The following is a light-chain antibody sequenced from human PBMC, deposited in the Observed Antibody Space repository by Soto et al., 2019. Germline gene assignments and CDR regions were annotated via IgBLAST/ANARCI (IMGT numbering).Light chain of an antibody. V-gene: IGLV2-14*01. Sequence: QSALTQPASVSGSPGQSITISCTGASSDVGGFNVVSWFQHHPGKAPKLMIYEVSHRPSGVSNRFSGSKSANTASLTISGLQAEDEADYCCCSHSTSTTLPYVFGSGTKLTVL. CDR1: SSDVGGFNV. CDR2: EVS. J-gene: IGLJ1*01. CDR3: CSHSTSTTLPYV.